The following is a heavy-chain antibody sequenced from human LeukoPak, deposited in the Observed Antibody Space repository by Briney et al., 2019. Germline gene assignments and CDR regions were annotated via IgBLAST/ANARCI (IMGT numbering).Heavy chain of an antibody. Sequence: ASVKVSCKASGYTFTSYDINWVRQATGQGLEWMGWMNPNSGNTGYAQKFQGRVTMTRNTSISTAYMELSSLRSEDTAVYYCARDMSTMVRGVPKGSFDYWGQGTLVTVSS. CDR3: ARDMSTMVRGVPKGSFDY. CDR2: MNPNSGNT. V-gene: IGHV1-8*01. J-gene: IGHJ4*02. D-gene: IGHD3-10*01. CDR1: GYTFTSYD.